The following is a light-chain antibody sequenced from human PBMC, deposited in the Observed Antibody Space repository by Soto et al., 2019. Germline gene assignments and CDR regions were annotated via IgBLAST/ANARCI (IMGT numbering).Light chain of an antibody. J-gene: IGKJ3*01. CDR3: QQYGSSPPGVT. V-gene: IGKV3-20*01. Sequence: EVVMTQSPATLSVSPGGRATLSCRASQSVSSNLSWYQQKPGQAPRLLIYAASTRATGIPDRFSGSGSGTDFTLTISRLEPEDFAVYYCQQYGSSPPGVTFGPGTKV. CDR1: QSVSSN. CDR2: AAS.